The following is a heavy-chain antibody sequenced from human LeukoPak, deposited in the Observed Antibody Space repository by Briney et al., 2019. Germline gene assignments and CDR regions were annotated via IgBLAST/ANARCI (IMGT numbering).Heavy chain of an antibody. CDR3: ARQGTITYAYFDY. Sequence: SETLSLTCTVSGGSISSYYWSWIRQPPGKGLEWIGYIYYSGNTRYNPSLESRVTTSADTSKNQFSLRLTSVTAADTAVYYCARQGTITYAYFDYWSQGTLVTVSS. CDR2: IYYSGNT. CDR1: GGSISSYY. V-gene: IGHV4-59*08. J-gene: IGHJ4*02. D-gene: IGHD2-2*01.